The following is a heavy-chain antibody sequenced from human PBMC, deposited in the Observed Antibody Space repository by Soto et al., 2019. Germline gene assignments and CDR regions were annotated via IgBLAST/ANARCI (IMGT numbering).Heavy chain of an antibody. V-gene: IGHV1-3*04. Sequence: QVQLVQSGAEVKTSGASVKVSCRASGYTFTRNPMHWVSQAPGQRLEWMGWINTANGNKKYAENFQGRVSISRDTSATTAYMELNSLRFEDTAVYYWAREPDVGGYFDFWSQGSRVTISS. CDR2: INTANGNK. D-gene: IGHD2-15*01. CDR3: AREPDVGGYFDF. CDR1: GYTFTRNP. J-gene: IGHJ3*01.